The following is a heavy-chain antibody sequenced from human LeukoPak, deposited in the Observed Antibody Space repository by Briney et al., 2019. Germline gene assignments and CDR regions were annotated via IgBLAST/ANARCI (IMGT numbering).Heavy chain of an antibody. Sequence: GGSLRLSCAASGFTFCSYSMNWVRQAPGKGLEWVSSISSSSSYIYYADSVKGRFTISRDNSKNTLYLQMNSLRAEDTAVYYCAKDTRGIAVAGNFDYWGQGTLVTVSS. CDR3: AKDTRGIAVAGNFDY. V-gene: IGHV3-21*01. CDR2: ISSSSSYI. CDR1: GFTFCSYS. D-gene: IGHD6-19*01. J-gene: IGHJ4*02.